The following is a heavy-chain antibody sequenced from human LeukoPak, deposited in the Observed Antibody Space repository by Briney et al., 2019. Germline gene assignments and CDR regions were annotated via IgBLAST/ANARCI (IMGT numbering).Heavy chain of an antibody. D-gene: IGHD2-15*01. V-gene: IGHV3-48*01. Sequence: GGSLRLSCAASGFTFSSYSMNWVRQAPGKGLEWVSYISSSSSTIYYADSVKGRFTISRDNAKNSLYLQMNSLRAEDTAVYYCARDQPYCSGGSCYVYYYYYYMDVWGKGTTVTVSS. CDR2: ISSSSSTI. CDR3: ARDQPYCSGGSCYVYYYYYYMDV. J-gene: IGHJ6*03. CDR1: GFTFSSYS.